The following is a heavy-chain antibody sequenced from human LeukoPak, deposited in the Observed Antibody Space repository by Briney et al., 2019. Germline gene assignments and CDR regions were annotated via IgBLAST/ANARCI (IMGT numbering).Heavy chain of an antibody. V-gene: IGHV4-59*01. Sequence: SETLSLTCTVSGGSISSYYWSWIRQPPGKGLEWIGYIYYSGSTNYNSSLKSRVTISVDTSKPQSSLTLSSVTAPHTAVYYCARDLGRHDAFDIWGQGTMVTVSS. CDR1: GGSISSYY. J-gene: IGHJ3*02. CDR2: IYYSGST. D-gene: IGHD1-26*01. CDR3: ARDLGRHDAFDI.